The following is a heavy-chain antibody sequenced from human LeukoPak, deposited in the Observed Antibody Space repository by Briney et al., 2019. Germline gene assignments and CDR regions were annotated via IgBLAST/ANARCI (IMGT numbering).Heavy chain of an antibody. Sequence: GRSLRLSCAASGFAFSSYAMHWVRRAPGKGGGGVAVISYDGSNKYYTDSVKGRFTISRDNSKNTLYLQMNSLRAEDTAVYYCARDAPITGTTDYFDYWGQGTLVTVSS. V-gene: IGHV3-30*04. CDR1: GFAFSSYA. CDR3: ARDAPITGTTDYFDY. D-gene: IGHD1-20*01. CDR2: ISYDGSNK. J-gene: IGHJ4*02.